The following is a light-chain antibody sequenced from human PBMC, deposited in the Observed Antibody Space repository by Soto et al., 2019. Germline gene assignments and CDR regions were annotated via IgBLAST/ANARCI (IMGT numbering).Light chain of an antibody. J-gene: IGKJ1*01. CDR2: AAS. Sequence: DIKMTQSPSSLSASVGDRVTIPCRASQSISNYLIWYQQKPGEAPNLLIYAASTLHRGVPSRFSGRGSGTDFTLTISSLQPEDFATYYCQQTYNTPWTFGQGTKVDIK. CDR3: QQTYNTPWT. CDR1: QSISNY. V-gene: IGKV1-39*01.